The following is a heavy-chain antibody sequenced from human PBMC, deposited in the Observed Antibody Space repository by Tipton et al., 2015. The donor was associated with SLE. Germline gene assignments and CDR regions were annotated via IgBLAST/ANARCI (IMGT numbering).Heavy chain of an antibody. Sequence: SLRLSCTASGFNFRWHWMHWVRQVPGKGLVWLSRMNSDGSNIFYSDPVKGRFTMSRDNAENMVYLQMNSLRLEDTALYHCVRAGDTGLDYWGQGTLVIVSS. J-gene: IGHJ4*02. D-gene: IGHD2-8*02. CDR1: GFNFRWHW. CDR3: VRAGDTGLDY. CDR2: MNSDGSNI. V-gene: IGHV3-74*01.